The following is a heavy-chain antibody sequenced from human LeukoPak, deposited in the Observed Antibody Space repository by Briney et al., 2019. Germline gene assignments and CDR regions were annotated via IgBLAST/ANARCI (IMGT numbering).Heavy chain of an antibody. V-gene: IGHV1-2*02. CDR2: INPNSGAT. D-gene: IGHD3-22*01. CDR3: ARAISDSTGYYAYYFDS. CDR1: GYTFTGYY. J-gene: IGHJ4*02. Sequence: GASVKVSCKASGYTFTGYYIHWVRQAPGQGLEWMGWINPNSGATNFAQKFQGRVTMTRDTSISTAYMELSRLRSDGTAVYYCARAISDSTGYYAYYFDSWGQGTLVTVSS.